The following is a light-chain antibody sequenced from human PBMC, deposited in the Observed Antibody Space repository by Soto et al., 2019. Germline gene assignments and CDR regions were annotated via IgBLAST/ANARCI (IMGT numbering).Light chain of an antibody. V-gene: IGKV3-20*01. CDR3: QQYGSSPLT. Sequence: EIVLTQSPGTLSSSPGERATLSCRASQSVSRDYLAWYQQKPGQAPRLLIYGASSRATGIPDRFSGSGSGTDFTLTINRLEPEDFAVYYCQQYGSSPLTFGQGAKVEIK. CDR1: QSVSRDY. CDR2: GAS. J-gene: IGKJ1*01.